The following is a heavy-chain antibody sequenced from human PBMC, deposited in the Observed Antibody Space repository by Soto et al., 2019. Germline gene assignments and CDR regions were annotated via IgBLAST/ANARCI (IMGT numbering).Heavy chain of an antibody. V-gene: IGHV4-59*01. CDR2: IYYSGST. D-gene: IGHD3-22*01. CDR3: ARDGYYYDSSGYYRALDY. J-gene: IGHJ4*02. Sequence: NPSETLSLTCTVSGGSISSYYWSWIRQPPGKGLEWIGYIYYSGSTNYNPSLKSRVTISVDTSKNQFSLKLSSVTAADTAVYYCARDGYYYDSSGYYRALDYWGQGTLVTVSS. CDR1: GGSISSYY.